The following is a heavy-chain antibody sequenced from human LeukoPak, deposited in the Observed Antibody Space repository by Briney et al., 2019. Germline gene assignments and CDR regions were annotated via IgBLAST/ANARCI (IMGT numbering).Heavy chain of an antibody. CDR3: ASKETYGDYATIYYYYYYMDV. Sequence: GASVKVSCKASGGTFSSYAISWVRQAPGQGLEWMGGIIPIFGTANYAQKFQGRVTITADKSTSTAYMELSSLRSEDTAVYYCASKETYGDYATIYYYYYYMDVWGKGTTVTVSS. CDR2: IIPIFGTA. V-gene: IGHV1-69*06. D-gene: IGHD4-17*01. J-gene: IGHJ6*03. CDR1: GGTFSSYA.